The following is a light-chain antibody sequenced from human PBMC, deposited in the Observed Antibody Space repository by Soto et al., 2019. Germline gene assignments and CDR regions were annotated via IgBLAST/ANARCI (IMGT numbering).Light chain of an antibody. CDR2: DVT. J-gene: IGLJ1*01. CDR3: CSFVGAYFYV. Sequence: QSVLTQPPSASGSPGQSVTISCTVTSSDVGGYNYVSWYQQHPGKAPKLVIYDVTKRPSGVPDRFSGSKSGNTASLTISGLQAEDEADYYCCSFVGAYFYVFGTGTKVTVL. CDR1: SSDVGGYNY. V-gene: IGLV2-8*01.